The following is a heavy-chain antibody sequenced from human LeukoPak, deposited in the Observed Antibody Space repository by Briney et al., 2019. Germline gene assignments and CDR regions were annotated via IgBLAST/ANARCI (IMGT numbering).Heavy chain of an antibody. Sequence: GGALRLSCAASGFSISSFEMTWVRQAPGKGLEWVSYISHSGRDIYYADSVKGRFTISRDNSKNTLYLQMNSLRAEDTAVYYCARVAYCGGDCSPAYYFDYWGQGTLVTVSS. CDR3: ARVAYCGGDCSPAYYFDY. J-gene: IGHJ4*02. D-gene: IGHD2-21*02. CDR1: GFSISSFE. V-gene: IGHV3-48*03. CDR2: ISHSGRDI.